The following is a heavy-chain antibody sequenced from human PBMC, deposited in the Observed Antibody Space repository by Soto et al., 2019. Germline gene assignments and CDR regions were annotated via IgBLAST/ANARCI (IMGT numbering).Heavy chain of an antibody. Sequence: GGSLRLSCAASGFTFSNYAMSWVRQAPGKGLEWVSAISASVGSTYYTDSVKGRFTISRDNSKNTLYLQMNSLRAEDTAVYYCAKGGQSYDYWGQGTLVTVSS. CDR1: GFTFSNYA. V-gene: IGHV3-23*01. D-gene: IGHD3-10*01. J-gene: IGHJ4*02. CDR2: ISASVGST. CDR3: AKGGQSYDY.